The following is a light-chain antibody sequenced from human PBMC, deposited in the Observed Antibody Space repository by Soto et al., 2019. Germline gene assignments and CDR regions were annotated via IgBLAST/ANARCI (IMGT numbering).Light chain of an antibody. J-gene: IGKJ1*01. CDR1: QSGRSN. Sequence: ETVLTQSPATLSLSPGERATLSCRASQSGRSNLAWYQHKPGQAPRLLIYDASNRATGIPGRFSGSGSGTDFTPTISNLEPEDFAVYYCQQRDNWPWTFGQGAKVEIK. CDR3: QQRDNWPWT. V-gene: IGKV3-11*01. CDR2: DAS.